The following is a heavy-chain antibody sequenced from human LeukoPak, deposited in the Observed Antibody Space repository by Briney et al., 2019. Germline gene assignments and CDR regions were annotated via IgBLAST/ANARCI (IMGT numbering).Heavy chain of an antibody. D-gene: IGHD3-16*02. V-gene: IGHV3-15*01. Sequence: PGGSLRLSCAASGFTFSNAWMSWVRQAPGKGLEWVGRIKSKTDGGTTDYAAPVKGRFTISRDDSKNTLYLQMNSLKTEDTAVYYCTTPPRAYYDYVWGSYRYLCLWGQGTLVTVSS. J-gene: IGHJ4*02. CDR1: GFTFSNAW. CDR2: IKSKTDGGTT. CDR3: TTPPRAYYDYVWGSYRYLCL.